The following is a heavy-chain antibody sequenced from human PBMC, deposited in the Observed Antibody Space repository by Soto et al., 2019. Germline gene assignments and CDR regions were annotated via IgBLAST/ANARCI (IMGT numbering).Heavy chain of an antibody. CDR1: GFTFSSYW. CDR2: IKEDGSEK. Sequence: PGGSLRLSCAAAGFTFSSYWMSWVRQAPGKGLEWVANIKEDGSEKYYVDSVKGRFTISRDNAKNSLSLQMSSLRADDTAVYYCARDSVRGYYNSRRYFTVLDYLGQGT. D-gene: IGHD3-22*01. CDR3: ARDSVRGYYNSRRYFTVLDY. V-gene: IGHV3-7*01. J-gene: IGHJ4*02.